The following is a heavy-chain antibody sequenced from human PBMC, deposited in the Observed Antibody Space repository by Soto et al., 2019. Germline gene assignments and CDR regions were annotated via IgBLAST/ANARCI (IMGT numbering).Heavy chain of an antibody. CDR2: IYYSGST. CDR3: ARAYSYGLYNWFDP. J-gene: IGHJ5*02. Sequence: SETLSLTCTVSGGSISSYYWSWIRQPPGKGLEWIGYIYYSGSTNYNPSLKSRVTISVDTSKNQFSLKLGSVTAADTAVYYCARAYSYGLYNWFDPWGQGTLVTVSS. V-gene: IGHV4-59*01. CDR1: GGSISSYY. D-gene: IGHD5-18*01.